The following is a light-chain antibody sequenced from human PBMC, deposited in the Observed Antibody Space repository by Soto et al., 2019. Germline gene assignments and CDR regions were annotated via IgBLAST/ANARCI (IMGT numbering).Light chain of an antibody. Sequence: QSVLTQPPSASGAPGQRVTISCTGSNSNIGAGYDVHWYQQLPGTAPKLLIYGNSNRPSGVPDRFSGSKSVTSASLAITGLQAEDEADYYCCSYVGSYTYVFGTGTKVTVL. CDR1: NSNIGAGYD. CDR2: GNS. J-gene: IGLJ1*01. CDR3: CSYVGSYTYV. V-gene: IGLV1-40*01.